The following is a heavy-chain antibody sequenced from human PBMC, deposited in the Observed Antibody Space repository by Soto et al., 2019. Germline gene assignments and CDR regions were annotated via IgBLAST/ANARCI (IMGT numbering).Heavy chain of an antibody. D-gene: IGHD1-7*01. CDR3: ELTSTYYYYGMDV. CDR1: GGTFSSYA. V-gene: IGHV1-69*06. J-gene: IGHJ6*02. Sequence: VKVSCKASGGTFSSYAISWVRQAPGQGLEWMGGIIPIFGTANYAQKFQGRVTITADKSTSTAYMELSSLRSEDTAVYYCELTSTYYYYGMDVWGQGTTVTVSS. CDR2: IIPIFGTA.